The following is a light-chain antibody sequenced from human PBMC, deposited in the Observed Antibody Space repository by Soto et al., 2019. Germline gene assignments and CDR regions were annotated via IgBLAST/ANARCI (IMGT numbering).Light chain of an antibody. Sequence: DIQMTQSPAMLSASVGDRATIACRASQSISRWLAWYQQKPGKAPKLLIFDASTLESGGPSRFSGRGAETEVTLTIISLQHDDFATYYCQQYNSYSPATFGQGTKVEI. J-gene: IGKJ1*01. V-gene: IGKV1-5*01. CDR2: DAS. CDR1: QSISRW. CDR3: QQYNSYSPAT.